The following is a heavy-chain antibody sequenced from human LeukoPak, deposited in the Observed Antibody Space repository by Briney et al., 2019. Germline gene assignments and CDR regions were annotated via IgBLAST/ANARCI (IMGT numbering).Heavy chain of an antibody. V-gene: IGHV5-51*01. CDR1: GHDFTTYW. J-gene: IGHJ4*02. D-gene: IGHD5-12*01. Sequence: GESLKISCRASGHDFTTYWIAWVRQLPGQGLEWMGIIHPADSETRYSPSFQGQVIISADNSISTAYLQWSSLKASDTAMYYCARRGYSGYSPLDSWGQGTLVTVSS. CDR2: IHPADSET. CDR3: ARRGYSGYSPLDS.